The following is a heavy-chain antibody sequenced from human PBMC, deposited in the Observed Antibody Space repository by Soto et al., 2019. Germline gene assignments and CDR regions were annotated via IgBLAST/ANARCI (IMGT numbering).Heavy chain of an antibody. CDR3: ARDPGRGSSWSDYYYNGMDV. Sequence: GGSLRLSCAASGFTFSSYAMHWVRQAPGKGLEWVAVISYDGSNKYYADSVKGRFTISRDNSKNTLYLQMNSLRAEDTAVYYCARDPGRGSSWSDYYYNGMDVWGQGTTVTVSS. J-gene: IGHJ6*02. CDR2: ISYDGSNK. D-gene: IGHD6-13*01. CDR1: GFTFSSYA. V-gene: IGHV3-30-3*01.